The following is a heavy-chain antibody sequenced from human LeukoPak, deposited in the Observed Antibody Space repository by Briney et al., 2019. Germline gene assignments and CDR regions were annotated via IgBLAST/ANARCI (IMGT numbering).Heavy chain of an antibody. D-gene: IGHD2-21*02. CDR1: GGTFSSYA. V-gene: IGHV1-69*13. CDR3: ARESGWVVTGYYYYMDV. J-gene: IGHJ6*03. Sequence: SVKVSCKASGGTFSSYAISWVRQAPGQGLEWMGGIIPIFGTANYAQKFQGRVTITADESTSTAYMELRSLRSDDTAVYYCARESGWVVTGYYYYMDVWGKGTTVTVSS. CDR2: IIPIFGTA.